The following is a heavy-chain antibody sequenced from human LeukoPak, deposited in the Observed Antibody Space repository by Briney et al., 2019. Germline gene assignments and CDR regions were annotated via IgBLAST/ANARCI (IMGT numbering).Heavy chain of an antibody. J-gene: IGHJ6*03. V-gene: IGHV4-34*01. Sequence: SETLSLTCAVYGGSFSGYYWSWIRQPPGKGLEWIGEINHSGSTNYNPSLKSRVTISVDTSKNQFSLKLGSVTAADTAVYYCARVIVTIFGVVIMPHYYYYYMDVWGKGTTVTVSS. CDR1: GGSFSGYY. CDR3: ARVIVTIFGVVIMPHYYYYYMDV. CDR2: INHSGST. D-gene: IGHD3-3*01.